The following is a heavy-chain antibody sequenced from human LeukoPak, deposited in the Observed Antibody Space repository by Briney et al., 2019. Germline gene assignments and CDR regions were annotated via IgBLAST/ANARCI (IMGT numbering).Heavy chain of an antibody. CDR1: GGSISSGGYS. CDR3: ARYMWNYFDY. J-gene: IGHJ4*02. V-gene: IGHV4-30-2*01. D-gene: IGHD2-21*01. Sequence: SETLSLTCAVSGGSISSGGYSWSWIRHPPGKGLEWIGYIYHSGSTYYNPSLKSRVTISVDRSKNQFSLKLSSVTAADTAVYYCARYMWNYFDYWGQGTLVTVSS. CDR2: IYHSGST.